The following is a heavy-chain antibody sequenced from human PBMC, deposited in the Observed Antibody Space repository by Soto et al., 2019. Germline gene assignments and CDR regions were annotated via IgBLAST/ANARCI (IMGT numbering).Heavy chain of an antibody. D-gene: IGHD2-2*01. J-gene: IGHJ6*03. Sequence: GGSLRLSCASSGFTVSSNYMSWVRQAPGKGLEWVSVIYSGGSTYYADSVKGRFTISRDNSKNTLYLQMNSLRAEDTAVYYCVREELCSSTSCYGHYYYMDVWGKGTTVTVSS. CDR2: IYSGGST. V-gene: IGHV3-66*01. CDR3: VREELCSSTSCYGHYYYMDV. CDR1: GFTVSSNY.